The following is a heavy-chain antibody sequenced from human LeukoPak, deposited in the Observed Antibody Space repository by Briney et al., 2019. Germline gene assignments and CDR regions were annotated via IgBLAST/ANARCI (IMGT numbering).Heavy chain of an antibody. J-gene: IGHJ6*03. CDR3: ARGPHCSSTSCHYYYYYMDV. V-gene: IGHV3-21*01. CDR1: GFTFSSYS. CDR2: ISSSSSYI. D-gene: IGHD2-2*01. Sequence: GGSLRLSCAASGFTFSSYSMNWVRQAPGKGLEWVSSISSSSSYIYYAASVKGRFTISRDNAKNSLYLQMNSLRAEDTAVYYCARGPHCSSTSCHYYYYYMDVWGKGTTVTVS.